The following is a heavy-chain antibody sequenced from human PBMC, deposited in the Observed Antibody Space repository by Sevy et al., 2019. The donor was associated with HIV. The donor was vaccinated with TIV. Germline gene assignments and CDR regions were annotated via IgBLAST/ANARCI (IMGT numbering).Heavy chain of an antibody. D-gene: IGHD2-2*01. J-gene: IGHJ4*02. Sequence: ASVKVSCKSSGYTFTAYYMHWLRQAPGQGLEWVGRIDPNSGDTRYAQKFQGRVTMTRDTSISPGYMELTGLTSDDTALYYCARDPTCGHPRCYAELFDSWGQGTQVTVSS. V-gene: IGHV1-2*06. CDR1: GYTFTAYY. CDR3: ARDPTCGHPRCYAELFDS. CDR2: IDPNSGDT.